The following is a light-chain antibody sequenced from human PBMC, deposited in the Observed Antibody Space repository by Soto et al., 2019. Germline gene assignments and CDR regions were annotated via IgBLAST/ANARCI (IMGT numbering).Light chain of an antibody. CDR3: SSFAGSNNFV. CDR2: LESSGSQ. V-gene: IGLV4-60*03. CDR1: SGHRSYI. J-gene: IGLJ1*01. Sequence: QLVLTQSSSASASLGSSVNLTCTLSSGHRSYIIAWHQQQPGKAPRFLMRLESSGSQNKGSGVPDRFSGSSSGAARYLTISNLQSEDEADYYCSSFAGSNNFVFGSGTKVTVL.